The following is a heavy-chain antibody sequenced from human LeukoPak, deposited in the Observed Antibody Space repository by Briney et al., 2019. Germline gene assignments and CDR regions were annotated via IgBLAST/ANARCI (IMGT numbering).Heavy chain of an antibody. V-gene: IGHV3-23*01. J-gene: IGHJ4*02. Sequence: GGSLRLSCVASRFRFSSYAMNWVRQAPGKGLEWVAGISGRGERRYYADSVKGRFTISRDNSKNTLFLQMDSRRAEDRAIYYCAKDLWYCHIPRGGFDFWGQGTLVTVSS. D-gene: IGHD2/OR15-2a*01. CDR1: RFRFSSYA. CDR3: AKDLWYCHIPRGGFDF. CDR2: ISGRGERR.